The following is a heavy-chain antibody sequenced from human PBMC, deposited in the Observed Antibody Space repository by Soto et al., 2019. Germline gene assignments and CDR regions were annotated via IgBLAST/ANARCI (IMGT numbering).Heavy chain of an antibody. Sequence: EVQLVESGEGLVQPGGSLRLSCAASGFSFSSYAMHWVRQAPGKGLEYVSGISSNGGSTYYVDSVKGRFTISRDNSKNTLYLQMGSLRAEDMAVYYCARDQEGAFDYWRQGPLVTVSS. CDR3: ARDQEGAFDY. V-gene: IGHV3-64*02. CDR2: ISSNGGST. D-gene: IGHD1-26*01. CDR1: GFSFSSYA. J-gene: IGHJ4*02.